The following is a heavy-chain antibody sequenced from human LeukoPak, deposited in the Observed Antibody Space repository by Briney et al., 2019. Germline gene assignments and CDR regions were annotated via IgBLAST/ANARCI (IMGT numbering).Heavy chain of an antibody. D-gene: IGHD1-7*01. V-gene: IGHV4-4*07. CDR1: GGSISSYY. CDR2: IYTSGIT. J-gene: IGHJ4*02. Sequence: SETLTLTCTVSGGSISSYYWSWIRQPAGKGLEWIGRIYTSGITNYNPSLQSRVTMSVDTSKNQFSLKLNSVTAADTAVYYCARGRDWNYLFFDYWGQGTLVTVSS. CDR3: ARGRDWNYLFFDY.